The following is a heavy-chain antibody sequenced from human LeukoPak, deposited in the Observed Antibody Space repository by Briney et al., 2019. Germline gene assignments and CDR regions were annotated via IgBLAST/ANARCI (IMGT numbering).Heavy chain of an antibody. CDR1: SGSFTNYY. CDR2: INHSGTT. V-gene: IGHV4-34*01. J-gene: IGHJ4*02. CDR3: ARGLNYGYFDY. Sequence: SETLSLTCGVSSGSFTNYYWGWVRQSPGTGLEWIGEINHSGTTNYNPSLKSRVTISVDTSKKQFFLKLDSVTATDTAMYYCARGLNYGYFDYWGQGILDTVSS. D-gene: IGHD4-17*01.